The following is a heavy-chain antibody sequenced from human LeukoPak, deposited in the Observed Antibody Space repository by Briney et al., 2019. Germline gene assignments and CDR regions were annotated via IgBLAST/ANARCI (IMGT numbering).Heavy chain of an antibody. CDR3: ARGYGYADY. CDR1: VFFISNIR. V-gene: IGHV3-30*03. CDR2: LSYDGSDE. D-gene: IGHD5-18*01. Sequence: GGSLRLSCAASVFFISNIRMHWVRQALCKGLEWVGVLSYDGSDEYYVDSVKGRFTISRDNSKNTLYLQMSSLRAEDTAVYYCARGYGYADYWGQGTLVTVSS. J-gene: IGHJ4*02.